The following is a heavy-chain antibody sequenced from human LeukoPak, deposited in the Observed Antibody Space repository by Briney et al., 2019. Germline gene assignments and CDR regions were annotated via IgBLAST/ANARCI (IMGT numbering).Heavy chain of an antibody. J-gene: IGHJ2*01. D-gene: IGHD4-11*01. CDR1: GFTFSSYW. CDR2: INTDGSST. V-gene: IGHV3-74*01. Sequence: PGGSLRLSCAASGFTFSSYWMHWVRQAPGKGLVRVSRINTDGSSTSYADSVKGRFTISRDNAKNTLYLQMNSLRAEDTAVYYCARVGTVTTLGYFDPWGRGTLVTVSS. CDR3: ARVGTVTTLGYFDP.